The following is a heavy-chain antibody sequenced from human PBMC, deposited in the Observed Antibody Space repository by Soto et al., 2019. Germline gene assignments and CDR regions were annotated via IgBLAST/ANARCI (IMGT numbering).Heavy chain of an antibody. CDR2: ISSAGGAT. CDR1: GFTFSDSY. CDR3: ARRGSTVTFTN. J-gene: IGHJ4*02. V-gene: IGHV3-11*01. Sequence: QVQLVESGGGLVKPGGSLRLSCAASGFTFSDSYMTWIRQAPGKGLEWISYISSAGGATSYADSVKGRFTVSRDNAKNSLFLHMNNLRGEDTDVYYCARRGSTVTFTNGGQGTLVTVS. D-gene: IGHD4-17*01.